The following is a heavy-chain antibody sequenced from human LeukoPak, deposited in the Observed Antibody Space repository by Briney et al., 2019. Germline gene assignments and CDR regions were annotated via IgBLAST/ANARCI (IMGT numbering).Heavy chain of an antibody. CDR3: ARDRDNVAGTRGYFDY. CDR2: INWNGGST. J-gene: IGHJ4*02. Sequence: RAGGSLRLSCAASGFTFDDYGMSWVRQAPGKGLEWVSGINWNGGSTGYADSVKGRFTISRDNAKNSLYLQMNSLRAEDTALYYCARDRDNVAGTRGYFDYWGQGTLVTVSS. V-gene: IGHV3-20*04. D-gene: IGHD6-19*01. CDR1: GFTFDDYG.